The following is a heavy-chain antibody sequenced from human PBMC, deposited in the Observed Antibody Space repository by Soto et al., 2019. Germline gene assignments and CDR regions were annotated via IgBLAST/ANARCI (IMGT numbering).Heavy chain of an antibody. V-gene: IGHV1-18*01. D-gene: IGHD3-9*01. CDR1: GYTFTSYG. J-gene: IGHJ3*02. CDR2: ISAYNGNT. CDR3: ARGLETIRYFDWLMLCDI. Sequence: QVQLVQSGAEVKKPGASVKVSCKASGYTFTSYGISWVRQAPGQGLEWMGWISAYNGNTNYEQKLQGRVTMTTDTSTSTAYMELRSLRSDDTAVDYCARGLETIRYFDWLMLCDIWGQGTMVTVSS.